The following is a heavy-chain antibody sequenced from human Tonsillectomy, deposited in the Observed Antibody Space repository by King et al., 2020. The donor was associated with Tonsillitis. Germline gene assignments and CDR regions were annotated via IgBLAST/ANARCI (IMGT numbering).Heavy chain of an antibody. CDR1: GGSISSGGYS. CDR3: AREAGDYGMDG. J-gene: IGHJ6*02. V-gene: IGHV4-30-2*01. Sequence: QLQESGSGLVKPSQTLSLTCAVSGGSISSGGYSWSWIRQPPGKGLEWIGYIYHRESPYYNPSLKSRVTISIDRSKNHLSLNLSSVTAAATAVYYCAREAGDYGMDGWGQGTTVTVSS. D-gene: IGHD4-17*01. CDR2: IYHRESP.